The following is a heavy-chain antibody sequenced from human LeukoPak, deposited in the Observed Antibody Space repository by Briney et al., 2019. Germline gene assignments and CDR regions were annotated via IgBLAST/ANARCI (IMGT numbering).Heavy chain of an antibody. CDR3: AKAVRYYYDSSGPDY. J-gene: IGHJ4*02. D-gene: IGHD3-22*01. CDR2: ITDSGGDT. CDR1: GFTFSSYA. Sequence: GGSLRLSCAASGFTFSSYAMSWVRQAPGKGLEWVSGITDSGGDTYYADSVKGRFTFSRDNSRSALYLQMNSLRAEDTAVYYCAKAVRYYYDSSGPDYWGQGTLVTVSS. V-gene: IGHV3-23*01.